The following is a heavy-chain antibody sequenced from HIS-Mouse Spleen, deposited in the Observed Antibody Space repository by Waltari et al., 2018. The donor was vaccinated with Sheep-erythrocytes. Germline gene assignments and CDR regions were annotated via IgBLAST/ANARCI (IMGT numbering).Heavy chain of an antibody. CDR1: GGTFSSYA. CDR2: IIPIFGTA. Sequence: QVQLVQSGAEVKKPGSSVKVSCKASGGTFSSYAISWVRQAPGQGLEWMGGIIPIFGTANYEQKFQGRVTITADDSTSTAYMELSSLRSEDTAVYYCARDTSSDSSGWHDAFDIWGQGTMVTVSS. CDR3: ARDTSSDSSGWHDAFDI. J-gene: IGHJ3*02. V-gene: IGHV1-69*01. D-gene: IGHD6-19*01.